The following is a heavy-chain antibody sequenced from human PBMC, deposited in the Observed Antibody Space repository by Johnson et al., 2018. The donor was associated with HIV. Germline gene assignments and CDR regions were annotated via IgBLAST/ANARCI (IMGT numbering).Heavy chain of an antibody. CDR3: ARGDYYDTRGSFSDAFDV. V-gene: IGHV3-33*08. J-gene: IGHJ3*01. Sequence: QVQLVESGGGVVQPGTSLRLSCAASGFSFSNYGMAWVRQAPGKGLEWVAVIRYDGSNKYYADSVKGRFTISRDNSKNTLYLQMNSLRAEDTAVYYCARGDYYDTRGSFSDAFDVWGQGTMVTVSS. D-gene: IGHD3-22*01. CDR1: GFSFSNYG. CDR2: IRYDGSNK.